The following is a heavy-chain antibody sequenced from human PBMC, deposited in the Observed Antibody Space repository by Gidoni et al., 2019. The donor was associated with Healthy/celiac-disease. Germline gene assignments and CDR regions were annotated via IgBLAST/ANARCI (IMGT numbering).Heavy chain of an antibody. CDR1: GFTFSSYW. J-gene: IGHJ6*02. CDR3: ARDWWHSVVKNGMDV. V-gene: IGHV3-7*01. D-gene: IGHD3-22*01. Sequence: EVQLVESGGGLVQPGGSLRLSCASSGFTFSSYWMSWVRQAPGKGLEWVANIKQDGSEKYYVDSVKGRFTISRDNAKNSLYLQMNSLRAEDTAVYYCARDWWHSVVKNGMDVWGQGTTVTVSS. CDR2: IKQDGSEK.